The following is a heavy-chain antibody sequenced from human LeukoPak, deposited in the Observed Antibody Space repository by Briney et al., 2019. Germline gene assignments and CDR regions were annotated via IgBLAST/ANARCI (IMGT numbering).Heavy chain of an antibody. J-gene: IGHJ6*03. D-gene: IGHD6-13*01. CDR1: GFTFSSYG. CDR2: ISGSGGST. Sequence: PGGTLRLSCAASGFTFSSYGMSWVRQAPGKGLEWVSAISGSGGSTYYADSVKGRFTISRDNSKNTLYLQMNSLRAEDTAVYYCAKSLSSSWYYYYYYMDVWGKGTTVTISS. CDR3: AKSLSSSWYYYYYYMDV. V-gene: IGHV3-23*01.